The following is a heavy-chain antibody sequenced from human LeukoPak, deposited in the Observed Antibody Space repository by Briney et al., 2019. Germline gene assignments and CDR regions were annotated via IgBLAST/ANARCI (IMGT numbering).Heavy chain of an antibody. V-gene: IGHV4-4*09. CDR2: ISASGST. CDR3: ASPRSGYRYTFDY. Sequence: SETLSLTCAVSAASISNYYWSWIRQAPGKGLEWIGYISASGSTNYNPSLKSRVSISLDTSKNRFSLNLNFVTAADTAVYYCASPRSGYRYTFDYWGRGALVTVSS. D-gene: IGHD3-22*01. J-gene: IGHJ4*02. CDR1: AASISNYY.